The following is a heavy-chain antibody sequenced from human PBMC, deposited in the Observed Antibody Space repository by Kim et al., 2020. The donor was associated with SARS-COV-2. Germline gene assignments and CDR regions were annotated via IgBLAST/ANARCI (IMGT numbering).Heavy chain of an antibody. J-gene: IGHJ3*02. Sequence: GGSLRLSCATSGFTFSAYDMNWVRRAPGKGLEWLSFITKSSTTIYYTNSVEGRFTISRDNAKNSLYLQMDSLIDEDTALYYCARDRMGGAFDIWGQGTMVTVSS. CDR1: GFTFSAYD. V-gene: IGHV3-48*02. CDR3: ARDRMGGAFDI. CDR2: ITKSSTTI. D-gene: IGHD3-16*01.